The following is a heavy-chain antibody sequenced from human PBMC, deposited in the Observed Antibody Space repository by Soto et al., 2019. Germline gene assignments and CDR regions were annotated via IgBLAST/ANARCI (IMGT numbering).Heavy chain of an antibody. Sequence: ASVKVSCKASGYTFTSYGISWVRQAPGQGLEWMGWISAYNGNTNYAQKLQGRVTMTTDTSTSTACMELRSLRSDDTAVYYCAAASSGWRASDYWGQGTLVTVSS. CDR2: ISAYNGNT. D-gene: IGHD6-19*01. J-gene: IGHJ4*02. CDR3: AAASSGWRASDY. CDR1: GYTFTSYG. V-gene: IGHV1-18*01.